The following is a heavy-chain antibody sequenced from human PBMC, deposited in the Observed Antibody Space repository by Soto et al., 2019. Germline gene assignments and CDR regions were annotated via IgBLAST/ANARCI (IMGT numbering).Heavy chain of an antibody. CDR2: ISYDGSNK. D-gene: IGHD3-16*01. J-gene: IGHJ4*02. Sequence: GGSLRLSCAASGFTFSSYAMHWVRQAPGKGLEWVAVISYDGSNKYYADSVKGRFTISRDNSKNTLYLQMNSLRAEDTAVYYCARVPSRGWGSYFDYWGQGTLVTVSS. CDR3: ARVPSRGWGSYFDY. V-gene: IGHV3-30*04. CDR1: GFTFSSYA.